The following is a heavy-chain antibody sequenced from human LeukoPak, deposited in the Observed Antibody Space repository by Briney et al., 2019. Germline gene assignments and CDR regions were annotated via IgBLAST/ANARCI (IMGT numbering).Heavy chain of an antibody. J-gene: IGHJ4*02. CDR2: IYSGGST. CDR1: GGSISSGVYY. V-gene: IGHV3-66*01. Sequence: ETLSLTCTVSGGSISSGVYYWSWVRQAPGKGLEWVSVIYSGGSTYYADSVKGRFTISRDNSKNTLYLQMNSLRAEDTAVYYCARDKSDFHDYGGNWGQGTLVTVSS. D-gene: IGHD4-23*01. CDR3: ARDKSDFHDYGGN.